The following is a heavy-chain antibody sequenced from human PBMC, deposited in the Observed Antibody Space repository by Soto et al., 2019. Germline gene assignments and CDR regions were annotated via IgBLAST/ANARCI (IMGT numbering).Heavy chain of an antibody. Sequence: QVQLVESGGGVVQPGRSLRLSCAASGFTFSSYAMHWVRQAPGKGLEWVAVISYDGSNKYYADSVKGRFTISRDNSKNTLYLQMNSLRAEDTAVYYCARDPSDYDFWSGYYVFDYWGQGTLVTVSS. CDR2: ISYDGSNK. CDR3: ARDPSDYDFWSGYYVFDY. D-gene: IGHD3-3*01. V-gene: IGHV3-30-3*01. J-gene: IGHJ4*02. CDR1: GFTFSSYA.